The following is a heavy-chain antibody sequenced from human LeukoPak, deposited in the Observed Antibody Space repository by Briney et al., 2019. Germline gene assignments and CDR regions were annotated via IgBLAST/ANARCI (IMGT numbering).Heavy chain of an antibody. CDR2: ISYDGSNK. D-gene: IGHD2-2*01. Sequence: GGSLRLSCAASGFTFSSYAMHWVRQAPGKGLEWVAVISYDGSNKNYADSVKGRFTISRDSSKNTLYLQMNSLRAEDTAVYYCARDGSGFRGYCSSTSCSFDYWGQGTLVTVSS. J-gene: IGHJ4*02. CDR3: ARDGSGFRGYCSSTSCSFDY. V-gene: IGHV3-30*04. CDR1: GFTFSSYA.